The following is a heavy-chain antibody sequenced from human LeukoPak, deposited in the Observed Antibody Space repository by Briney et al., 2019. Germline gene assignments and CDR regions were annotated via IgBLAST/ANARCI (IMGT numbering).Heavy chain of an antibody. CDR3: ATDYDSSGYYYAGYFDY. D-gene: IGHD3-22*01. J-gene: IGHJ4*02. CDR1: GYTFTSYG. Sequence: ASVKVSCKASGYTFTSYGISWVRQAPGQGLEWMGWISAYNGNTNYAQKLQGRVTMTTDTSTSTAYMELRSLRSDDTAVYYCATDYDSSGYYYAGYFDYWGQGTLVTVSS. CDR2: ISAYNGNT. V-gene: IGHV1-18*01.